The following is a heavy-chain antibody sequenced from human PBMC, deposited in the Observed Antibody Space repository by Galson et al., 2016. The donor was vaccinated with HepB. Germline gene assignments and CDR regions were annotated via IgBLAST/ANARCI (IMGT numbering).Heavy chain of an antibody. V-gene: IGHV3-7*01. Sequence: PLRLSCAASGFTFSNYWMTWVRQAPGKGLEWVASTNRDGSGNFYVDSVKGRFTVSRDNPNNSLYLHMSSLRAEDTAVYSCASDYGIYWGQGTLVTVSS. CDR3: ASDYGIY. D-gene: IGHD3-10*01. J-gene: IGHJ4*02. CDR1: GFTFSNYW. CDR2: TNRDGSGN.